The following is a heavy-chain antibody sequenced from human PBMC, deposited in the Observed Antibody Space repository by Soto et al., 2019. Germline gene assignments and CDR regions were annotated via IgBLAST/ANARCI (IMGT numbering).Heavy chain of an antibody. CDR1: GFTFSSYG. CDR2: IWNDGTNK. J-gene: IGHJ6*02. Sequence: QVQLVESGGGVVQPGRSLRLSCTASGFTFSSYGMHWVRQAPGKGLEWVAVIWNDGTNKYYADSVKGRFTISRDNSKNTLYLQMNSLRAEDTAVYYCAREDIVVVPATPIGYYYYGMDVWGQGTTVTXSS. CDR3: AREDIVVVPATPIGYYYYGMDV. V-gene: IGHV3-33*01. D-gene: IGHD2-2*01.